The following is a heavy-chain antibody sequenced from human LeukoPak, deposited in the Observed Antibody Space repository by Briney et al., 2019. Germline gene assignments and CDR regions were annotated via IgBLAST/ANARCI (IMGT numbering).Heavy chain of an antibody. CDR1: GFTFSDYY. CDR3: ARTNWGPPDY. J-gene: IGHJ4*02. V-gene: IGHV3-11*06. D-gene: IGHD7-27*01. Sequence: AGASLRLSCAASGFTFSDYYMSWIRQAPGKGLEWVSYLSSSSSYTNYAASVKGRFTISRDNAKNSLYLQMNSLRAEDTAVYYCARTNWGPPDYWGQGTLVTVFS. CDR2: LSSSSSYT.